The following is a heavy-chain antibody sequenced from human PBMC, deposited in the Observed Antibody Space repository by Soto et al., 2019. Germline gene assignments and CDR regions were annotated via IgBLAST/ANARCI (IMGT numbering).Heavy chain of an antibody. J-gene: IGHJ4*02. D-gene: IGHD3-3*01. CDR3: AKVSYDFWSGYYHPVYYFDY. Sequence: GGSLRLSCAASGFTFSSYAMSWVRQAPGKGLEWVSAISGSGGSTYYADSVKGRFTISRDNSKNTLYLQMNSLRAEDTAVYYCAKVSYDFWSGYYHPVYYFDYWGQGTLVPVSS. CDR1: GFTFSSYA. CDR2: ISGSGGST. V-gene: IGHV3-23*01.